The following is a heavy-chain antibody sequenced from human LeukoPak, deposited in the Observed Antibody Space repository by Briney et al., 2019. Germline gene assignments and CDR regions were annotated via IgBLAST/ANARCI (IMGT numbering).Heavy chain of an antibody. CDR3: ARGGAASFDP. Sequence: GGSLRLSCAASGFTFSSHWMHWVRQAPGKGLVWVSRINNDGSDTTYADSVKGRFTISRDNAKNMLYLQMNSLRAEDTAVYHCARGGAASFDPWGQGTLVTVSS. D-gene: IGHD4/OR15-4a*01. J-gene: IGHJ5*02. CDR2: INNDGSDT. CDR1: GFTFSSHW. V-gene: IGHV3-74*01.